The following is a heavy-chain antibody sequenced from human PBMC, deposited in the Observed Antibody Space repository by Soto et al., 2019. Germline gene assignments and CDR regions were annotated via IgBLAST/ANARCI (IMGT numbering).Heavy chain of an antibody. J-gene: IGHJ4*02. D-gene: IGHD3-22*01. CDR2: ISAYNGNT. V-gene: IGHV1-18*04. CDR3: ARTLYYYDSSGYLGY. Sequence: ASVKVSCKASGYTFTSYGISWVRQAPGQGLEWMGWISAYNGNTNYAQKLQGRVTMTTDTSTSTAYMELRSLRSDDTAVYYCARTLYYYDSSGYLGYWGQGTLVPVSS. CDR1: GYTFTSYG.